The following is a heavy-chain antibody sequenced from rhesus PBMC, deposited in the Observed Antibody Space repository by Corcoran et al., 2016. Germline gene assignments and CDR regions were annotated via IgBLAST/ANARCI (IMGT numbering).Heavy chain of an antibody. CDR1: GFSFSNYW. V-gene: IGHV3-28*02. D-gene: IGHD1-44*01. J-gene: IGHJ4*01. Sequence: EVQLVESGGGLAKPGGSLRLSCAASGFSFSNYWMYWICQAPGEGLEWISAMNGDGSRAFYADSVRGRFAISRENAKDTLYLQMDSLRAEDTAVYYCAQGNSLFDYWGQGVLVTVSS. CDR2: MNGDGSRA. CDR3: AQGNSLFDY.